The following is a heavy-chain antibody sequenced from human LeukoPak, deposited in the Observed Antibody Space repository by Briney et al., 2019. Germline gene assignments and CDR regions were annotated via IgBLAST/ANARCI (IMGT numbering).Heavy chain of an antibody. CDR2: IYYDGTT. V-gene: IGHV4-39*01. CDR1: GASISSTAYY. Sequence: PSETLSLTCNVSGASISSTAYYWGWVRQPPGKGLEWIASIYYDGTTYYSPSLRSRVAISVDTSKNQFSLKLSSVTAADTAVYYCARRAPIAVAATGDAFDIWGQGTMVTVSS. D-gene: IGHD6-19*01. CDR3: ARRAPIAVAATGDAFDI. J-gene: IGHJ3*02.